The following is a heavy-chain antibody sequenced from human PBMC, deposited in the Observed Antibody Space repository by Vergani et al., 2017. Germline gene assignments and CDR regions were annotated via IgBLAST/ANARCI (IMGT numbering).Heavy chain of an antibody. CDR3: ARGGYDYLQEVPRDSYYYYGIDV. J-gene: IGHJ6*02. CDR2: ISSSGSTI. V-gene: IGHV3-48*03. Sequence: EVQLVESGGGLVQPGGSLRLSCAASGFTFSSYEMNWVRQAPGKGLEWVSYISSSGSTIYYADSVKGRFTISRDNAKNSLYLQINSLRAEDTAVYYCARGGYDYLQEVPRDSYYYYGIDVWGQGTTVTVSS. D-gene: IGHD3-16*01. CDR1: GFTFSSYE.